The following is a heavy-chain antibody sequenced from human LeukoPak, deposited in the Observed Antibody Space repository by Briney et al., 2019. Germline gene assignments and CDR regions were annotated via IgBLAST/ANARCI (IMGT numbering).Heavy chain of an antibody. V-gene: IGHV3-48*03. Sequence: GGSLRLSCAASGLTFSSYEMNWVRHVPGEGLECVSYISSSGSTIYYADSVKGRFTISRDNAKNSLYLQMNSLRAEDTAVYYCAELGITMIGGVWGKGTTVTISS. CDR3: AELGITMIGGV. J-gene: IGHJ6*04. D-gene: IGHD3-10*02. CDR1: GLTFSSYE. CDR2: ISSSGSTI.